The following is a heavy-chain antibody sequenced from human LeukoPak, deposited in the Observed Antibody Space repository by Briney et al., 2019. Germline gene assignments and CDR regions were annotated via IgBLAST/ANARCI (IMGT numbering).Heavy chain of an antibody. V-gene: IGHV4-34*01. J-gene: IGHJ4*02. CDR3: ARTLYSSSSENYFDY. Sequence: SETLSLTCAVYGGSFSGYYWSWIRQPPGKGLEWIGEINHSGSTNYNPSLKSRVTISVDTSKNQFSLKLSSVTAADTAVYFCARTLYSSSSENYFDYWGQGTLVTVSS. CDR2: INHSGST. D-gene: IGHD6-6*01. CDR1: GGSFSGYY.